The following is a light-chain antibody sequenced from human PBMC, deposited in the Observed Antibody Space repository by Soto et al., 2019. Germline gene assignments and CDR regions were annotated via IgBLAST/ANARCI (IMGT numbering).Light chain of an antibody. CDR1: QSVGGTY. V-gene: IGKV3-20*01. CDR3: QQYGRSPGT. J-gene: IGKJ2*01. CDR2: GAS. Sequence: EIVLTQSPATLSLSPGERATLTCRASQSVGGTYLAWYQQKPGQAPRLLISGASRRATDIPDRFSGSGSETDFTLTISRLEPEDFAVYHCQQYGRSPGTFGQGTKLE.